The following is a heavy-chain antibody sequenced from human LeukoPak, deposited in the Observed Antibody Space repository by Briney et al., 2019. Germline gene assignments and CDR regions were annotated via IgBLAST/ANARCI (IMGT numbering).Heavy chain of an antibody. J-gene: IGHJ5*02. Sequence: SETLSLTCTVSGGSISSYYWSWIRQPPGKGLEWIGYIYYSGSTNYNPSLKSRVTISVDTSKNQFSLKLSSVTAADTAVYYCASLGRTRPSRENWFDPWGQGTLVTVSS. CDR3: ASLGRTRPSRENWFDP. D-gene: IGHD1-14*01. V-gene: IGHV4-59*01. CDR2: IYYSGST. CDR1: GGSISSYY.